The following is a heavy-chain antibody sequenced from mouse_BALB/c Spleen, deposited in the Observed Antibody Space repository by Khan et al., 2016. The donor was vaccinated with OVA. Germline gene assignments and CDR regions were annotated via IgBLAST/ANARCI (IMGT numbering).Heavy chain of an antibody. D-gene: IGHD2-4*01. CDR3: ARKDYYDYDQFPY. V-gene: IGHV3-2*02. J-gene: IGHJ3*01. Sequence: EVQLVESGPGLVKPSQSLSLTCTVTGYSITSEYAWNWIRQFPGNKLEWMGYINYSGNTRFNPSLKSRTSITRDTSKNQFFLQLNSVTTEDTATYYCARKDYYDYDQFPYWGQGTLVTVSA. CDR1: GYSITSEYA. CDR2: INYSGNT.